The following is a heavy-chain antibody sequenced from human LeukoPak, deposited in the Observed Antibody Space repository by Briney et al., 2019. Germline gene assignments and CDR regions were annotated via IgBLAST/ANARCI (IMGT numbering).Heavy chain of an antibody. J-gene: IGHJ4*02. V-gene: IGHV3-21*01. CDR3: ARGITMVRGAFDY. Sequence: GGSLRLSCAASGFTFSSYSMNWVRQAPGKGLEWVSSITTSSSYIYYADSVKGRFTISRDNAKNSLYLQMNSLRAEDTAVYYCARGITMVRGAFDYWGQGTLVTVSS. D-gene: IGHD3-10*01. CDR2: ITTSSSYI. CDR1: GFTFSSYS.